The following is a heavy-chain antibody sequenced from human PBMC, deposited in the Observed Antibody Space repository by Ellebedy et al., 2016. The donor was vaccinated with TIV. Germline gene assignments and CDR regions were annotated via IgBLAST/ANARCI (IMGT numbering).Heavy chain of an antibody. CDR1: GFPFSSYA. D-gene: IGHD1-1*01. Sequence: GGSLRLXXAASGFPFSSYAMTWVRQAPGKGLDWVSVISRSGDSTWSADSVKGRFTISRDNAKNSLFLQMNSLRAEDTAVYYCERDKDWKDAFDIWGQGTMVTVSS. CDR3: ERDKDWKDAFDI. CDR2: ISRSGDST. J-gene: IGHJ3*02. V-gene: IGHV3-23*01.